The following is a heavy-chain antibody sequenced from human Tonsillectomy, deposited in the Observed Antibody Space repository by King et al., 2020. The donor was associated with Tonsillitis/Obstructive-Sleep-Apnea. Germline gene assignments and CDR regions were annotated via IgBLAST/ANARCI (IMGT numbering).Heavy chain of an antibody. CDR1: GFTFSSYA. CDR2: ISGSGGSP. Sequence: VQLVESGGGLVQPGGSLRLSCAASGFTFSSYAMSWVRQAPGKGLEWVSAISGSGGSPYYADSGKGRFTISSDNSKNALYLQMNSLRAEDTAVYYCAKDGDQLLSGYFDHWGQGTLVTLS. D-gene: IGHD2-2*01. V-gene: IGHV3-23*04. CDR3: AKDGDQLLSGYFDH. J-gene: IGHJ4*02.